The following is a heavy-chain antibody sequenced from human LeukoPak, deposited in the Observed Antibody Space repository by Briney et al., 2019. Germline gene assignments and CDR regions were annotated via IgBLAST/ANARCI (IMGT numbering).Heavy chain of an antibody. CDR1: GYTFTRYG. CDR3: ARVGGYCSGGSCYGSGNPGVDI. J-gene: IGHJ3*02. CDR2: ISAYNGNT. D-gene: IGHD2-15*01. V-gene: IGHV1-18*01. Sequence: ASVKASCKASGYTFTRYGISWVRQAPGQGLEWMGWISAYNGNTNYAQKLQGRVTMTTDTSTSTAYMELRSLRSDDTAVYYCARVGGYCSGGSCYGSGNPGVDIWGRGTMVTASS.